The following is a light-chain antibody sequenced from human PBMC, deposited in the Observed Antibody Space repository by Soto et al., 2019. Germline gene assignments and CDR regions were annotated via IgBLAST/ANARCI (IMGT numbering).Light chain of an antibody. CDR2: LNSDSSH. CDR1: SCHSSYA. V-gene: IGLV4-69*01. Sequence: QLVLTQPPSASASLGPSVKLTCTLSSCHSSYAIAWHQQQPDKGPRYLMMLNSDSSHSRGDGIPDRFSGSSSGAERDLTISCLQAEDEADYYCETCGTGIQVFGGGTKLTVL. CDR3: ETCGTGIQV. J-gene: IGLJ2*01.